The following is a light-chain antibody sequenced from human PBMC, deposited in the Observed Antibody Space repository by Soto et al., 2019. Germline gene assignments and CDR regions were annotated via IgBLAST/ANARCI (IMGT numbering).Light chain of an antibody. V-gene: IGLV2-14*01. CDR3: SSYTSSSTLVV. Sequence: QSVLTQPASVSGSPGQSITISCTGTSSDVDGYNYVSWYQQHPGKAPKLMIYDVINRPSGVSNRFSGSKSGNTASLTISGLQAEDEADDYCSSYTSSSTLVVFGGGTELTVL. CDR2: DVI. J-gene: IGLJ2*01. CDR1: SSDVDGYNY.